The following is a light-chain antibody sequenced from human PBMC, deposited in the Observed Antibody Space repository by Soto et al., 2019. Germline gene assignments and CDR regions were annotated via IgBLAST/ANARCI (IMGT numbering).Light chain of an antibody. V-gene: IGKV3-20*01. CDR1: QSISSSY. CDR3: QQCGSIPLT. CDR2: GAS. J-gene: IGKJ1*01. Sequence: ETVLTQSPGTLSLSPGERVTLSCRASQSISSSYLAWYQQKPGQAPRLLIYGASSRATGVPDRFSGSGSGTDFALTISRLEPEDFAVYYCQQCGSIPLTFGQGTKVEIK.